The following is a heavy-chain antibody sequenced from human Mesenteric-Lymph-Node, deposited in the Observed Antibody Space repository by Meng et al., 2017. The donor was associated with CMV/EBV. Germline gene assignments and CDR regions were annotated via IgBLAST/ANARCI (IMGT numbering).Heavy chain of an antibody. Sequence: GSSWSLFTQPQGKGLRWTREHSHSGSTNYNPYLKSRVSISGDTASYLFSLKLTAGTAADTAVYYWARVSPLGFCAITSCFSNWFDPWGQGTLVTVSS. J-gene: IGHJ5*02. CDR2: HSHSGST. CDR3: ARVSPLGFCAITSCFSNWFDP. D-gene: IGHD2-2*01. CDR1: GSS. V-gene: IGHV4-34*13.